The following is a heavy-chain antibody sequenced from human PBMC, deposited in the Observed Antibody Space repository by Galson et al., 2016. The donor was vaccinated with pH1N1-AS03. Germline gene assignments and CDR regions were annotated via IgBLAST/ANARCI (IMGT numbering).Heavy chain of an antibody. V-gene: IGHV3-9*01. J-gene: IGHJ3*02. CDR1: GFRFDDYA. CDR2: ISWNSNKI. Sequence: SLRISCAVSGFRFDDYAMHWVRQAPGKGLEWVSSISWNSNKIEYADSVKGRFTISRDSAKNPLNLQMNSLRAEDTALYYCIKGGAASADFFDIWGQGTMVTVSS. CDR3: IKGGAASADFFDI. D-gene: IGHD3/OR15-3a*01.